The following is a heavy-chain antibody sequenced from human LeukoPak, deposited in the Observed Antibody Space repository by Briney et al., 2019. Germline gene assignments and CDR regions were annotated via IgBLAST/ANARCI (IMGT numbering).Heavy chain of an antibody. D-gene: IGHD5-18*01. CDR3: ATTASRGPQSAEYFQY. V-gene: IGHV3-33*01. CDR2: IWYDGSNK. J-gene: IGHJ1*01. Sequence: GGSLRLSCAASGFTFSNYGMHWVRQAPGKGLEWVAVIWYDGSNKYCSDSVKGRFTISRDNSKNTLYLQMNSLRVEDTAVYYCATTASRGPQSAEYFQYWGQGTLVTVSS. CDR1: GFTFSNYG.